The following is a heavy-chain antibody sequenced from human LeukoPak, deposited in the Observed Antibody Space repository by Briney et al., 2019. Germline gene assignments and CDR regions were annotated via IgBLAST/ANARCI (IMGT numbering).Heavy chain of an antibody. J-gene: IGHJ4*02. CDR1: GYTFSTYG. CDR2: INPNSGDT. V-gene: IGHV1-2*06. CDR3: ARGLASTPYWELDY. D-gene: IGHD1-26*01. Sequence: GASVKVSCKTSGYTFSTYGIAWVRQAPGQGLEWMGRINPNSGDTDYAQEFQGRVTMTRDTSITTAQMELTRLRSDDTAVYYCARGLASTPYWELDYWGQGTLLTVSS.